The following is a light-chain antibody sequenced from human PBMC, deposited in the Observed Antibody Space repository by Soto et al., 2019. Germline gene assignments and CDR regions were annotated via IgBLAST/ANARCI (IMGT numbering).Light chain of an antibody. CDR2: GAT. V-gene: IGKV3-20*01. CDR1: QSVSGNY. Sequence: EIVLTQSPGTLSLSPGDRATLPCRASQSVSGNYLAWYQQKLGQAPRLLIYGATSRATGIPDRFSGSVSGTDVTLTISRLEPEDFVVYYCQQYGRSATFTFGPGTKVDIK. J-gene: IGKJ3*01. CDR3: QQYGRSATFT.